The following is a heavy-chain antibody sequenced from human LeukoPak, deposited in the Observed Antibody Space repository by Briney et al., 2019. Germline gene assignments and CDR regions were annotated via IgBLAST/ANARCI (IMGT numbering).Heavy chain of an antibody. V-gene: IGHV3-21*01. D-gene: IGHD1-26*01. J-gene: IGHJ3*02. CDR3: AESRRIVGAYDAFDI. CDR1: GFTFSSYS. Sequence: PGGSLRLSXAASGFTFSSYSMNWVRQAPGKGLEWVSSISGSSSYIYYADSVKGRFTISRDNAKNSLYLQMNSLRAEDTAVYYCAESRRIVGAYDAFDIWGQGTMVTVSS. CDR2: ISGSSSYI.